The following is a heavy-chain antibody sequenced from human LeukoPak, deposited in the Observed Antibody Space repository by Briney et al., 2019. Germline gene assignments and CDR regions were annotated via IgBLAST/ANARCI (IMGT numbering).Heavy chain of an antibody. CDR3: ARAPLYYFDY. V-gene: IGHV3-53*01. CDR1: GFSVSISY. CDR2: FYSGGST. J-gene: IGHJ4*02. Sequence: GGSLRLFCAASGFSVSISYMSWVRQAPGKGLEWVSIFYSGGSTYYADSVKGRFTISRDTSKSTVYLQMNSLRAEDTAVYYCARAPLYYFDYWGQGTLVTVSS.